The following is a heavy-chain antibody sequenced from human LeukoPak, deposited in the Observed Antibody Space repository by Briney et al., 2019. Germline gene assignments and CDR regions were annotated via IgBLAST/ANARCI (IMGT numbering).Heavy chain of an antibody. J-gene: IGHJ4*02. CDR2: ISGNGGTK. V-gene: IGHV3-11*01. Sequence: GGSLRLSCAASGFTFSNYYISWIRQAPGKGLEWVSYISGNGGTKYDADSVKGRFIMTRDSAKKSVYLQMTSLRVEDTAVYYCGRGIPVDYWGQGLLATVSS. CDR3: GRGIPVDY. CDR1: GFTFSNYY.